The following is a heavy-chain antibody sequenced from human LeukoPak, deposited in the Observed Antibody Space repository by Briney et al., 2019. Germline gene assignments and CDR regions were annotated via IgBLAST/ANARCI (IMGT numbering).Heavy chain of an antibody. J-gene: IGHJ3*02. Sequence: SGPTLVNPTQTLTLTCTFSGFSLSPSAVEVGWIRQPPGKALEWLTLIPCNDGKSYSPSLKGRLTITKDTSKNQVVLTMTNMDPVDTATCYCAHQEALWFGEGPGDAFDIWGQGTMVTVSS. CDR3: AHQEALWFGEGPGDAFDI. CDR1: GFSLSPSAVE. V-gene: IGHV2-5*01. CDR2: IPCNDGK. D-gene: IGHD3-10*01.